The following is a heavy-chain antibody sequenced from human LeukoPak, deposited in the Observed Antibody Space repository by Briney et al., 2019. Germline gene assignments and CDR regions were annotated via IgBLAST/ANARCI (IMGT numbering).Heavy chain of an antibody. D-gene: IGHD1-26*01. CDR1: GFTFSSYG. Sequence: RPGGSLRLSCAASGFTFSSYGMHWVRQAPGKGLEWVAVISYDGSNKYYADSVKGRFTISRDNSKNTLYLQMYSLRAEDTAVYYCAKYSGSSYFDYWGQGTLVTVSS. J-gene: IGHJ4*02. CDR2: ISYDGSNK. CDR3: AKYSGSSYFDY. V-gene: IGHV3-30*18.